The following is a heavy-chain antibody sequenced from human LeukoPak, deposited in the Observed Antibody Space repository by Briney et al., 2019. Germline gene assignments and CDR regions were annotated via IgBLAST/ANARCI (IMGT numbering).Heavy chain of an antibody. D-gene: IGHD1-14*01. J-gene: IGHJ4*02. CDR1: GGSISSGDYY. V-gene: IGHV4-30-4*08. CDR3: ARAPPGRTGVDY. Sequence: SETLSLTCTVSGGSISSGDYYWSWIRQPPGKGLEWIGYIYYSGSTYYNPSLKSRVTISVDTSKNQFSLKLGSVTAADTAVYYCARAPPGRTGVDYWGQGTLVTVSS. CDR2: IYYSGST.